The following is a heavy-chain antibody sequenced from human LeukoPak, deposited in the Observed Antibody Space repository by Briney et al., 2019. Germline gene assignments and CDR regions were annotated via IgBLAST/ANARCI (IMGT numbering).Heavy chain of an antibody. D-gene: IGHD3-22*01. CDR2: IYYSGST. CDR3: ARIITMIVVVHDAFDI. CDR1: GGSISSSSYY. J-gene: IGHJ3*02. V-gene: IGHV4-39*01. Sequence: SETLSLTCTVSGGSISSSSYYWGWIRQPPGKGLEWIGSIYYSGSTYYNPSLKSRVTISVDTSKNQFSLKLSSVTAADTAVYYRARIITMIVVVHDAFDIWGQGTMVTVSS.